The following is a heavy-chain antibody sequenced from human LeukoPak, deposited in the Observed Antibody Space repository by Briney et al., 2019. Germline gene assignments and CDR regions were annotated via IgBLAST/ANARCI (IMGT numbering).Heavy chain of an antibody. D-gene: IGHD6-19*01. CDR2: TYYRAKWYN. V-gene: IGHV6-1*01. CDR3: ARELLRGWYSFIHN. J-gene: IGHJ4*02. Sequence: SQTLSLSSAISRDSVSSNTAASNWIRHPPSGGLGWVGWTYYRAKWYNDYALSVKSRITINPDTSKNQFSLQLNSVTPEDTAVYYCARELLRGWYSFIHNGGQGTLVTVTA. CDR1: RDSVSSNTAA.